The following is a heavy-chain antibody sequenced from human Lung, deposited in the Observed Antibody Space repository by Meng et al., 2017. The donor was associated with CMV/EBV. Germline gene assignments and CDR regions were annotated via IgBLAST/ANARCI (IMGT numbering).Heavy chain of an antibody. V-gene: IGHV4-34*01. CDR2: INHSGST. D-gene: IGHD3-3*01. J-gene: IGHJ4*02. Sequence: SETLSLXXAVYGGSFSGYYWSWIRQPPGKGLEWIGEINHSGSTNYNPSLKSRVTISVDTSKNQFSLKLSSVNAADTAVYYCARGGSTYDFWSGYDFDYWGQGTLVTVSS. CDR3: ARGGSTYDFWSGYDFDY. CDR1: GGSFSGYY.